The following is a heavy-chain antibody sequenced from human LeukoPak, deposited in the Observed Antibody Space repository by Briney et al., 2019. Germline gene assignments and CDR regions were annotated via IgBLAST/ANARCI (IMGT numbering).Heavy chain of an antibody. CDR1: GFTSRGYE. CDR3: ARKTDRLGAVGRDRYFDL. V-gene: IGHV3-48*03. Sequence: GGSLRFSCTAPGFTSRGYEMTWFRKAPGRGLKGRSNFSFNGGAMHYADSVRGRFTTSRDDAKNSLYLHMNSLRVEDTAIYYCARKTDRLGAVGRDRYFDLWGRGTLITVSS. D-gene: IGHD6-13*01. CDR2: FSFNGGAM. J-gene: IGHJ2*01.